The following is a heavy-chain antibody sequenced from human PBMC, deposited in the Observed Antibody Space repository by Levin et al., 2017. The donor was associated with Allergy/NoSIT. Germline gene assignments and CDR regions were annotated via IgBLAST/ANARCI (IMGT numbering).Heavy chain of an antibody. J-gene: IGHJ4*02. CDR2: INHSGST. Sequence: SETLSLTCAVYGGSFSGYYWSWIRQPPGKGLEWIGEINHSGSTNYNPSLKSRVTISVDTSKNQFSLKLSSVTAADTAVYYCASGRGELGPSGSYPAVPDYWGQGTLVTVSS. D-gene: IGHD1-26*01. CDR3: ASGRGELGPSGSYPAVPDY. CDR1: GGSFSGYY. V-gene: IGHV4-34*01.